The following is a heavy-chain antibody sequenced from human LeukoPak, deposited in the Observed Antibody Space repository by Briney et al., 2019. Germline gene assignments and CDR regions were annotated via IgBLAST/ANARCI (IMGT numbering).Heavy chain of an antibody. J-gene: IGHJ6*01. Sequence: PGGSLRLSCAASGLRFSGQYMIWIRQAPGKGLEWVAFISGSGTDTFHADSVKGRFFISKDNTRDSLSLQMNSLSAEDTAMYYCATLHFYAMGVWGQGTTVTVSS. V-gene: IGHV3-11*01. CDR1: GLRFSGQY. CDR2: ISGSGTDT. CDR3: ATLHFYAMGV.